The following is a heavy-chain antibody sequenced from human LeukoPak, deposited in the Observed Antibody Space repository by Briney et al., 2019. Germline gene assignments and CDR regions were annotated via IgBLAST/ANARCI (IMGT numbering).Heavy chain of an antibody. V-gene: IGHV3-7*05. CDR3: ARGGYYYDSSGYYYGSSFDY. D-gene: IGHD3-22*01. CDR1: GFTFSNYG. CDR2: IKQDGSEK. J-gene: IGHJ4*02. Sequence: QPGGSLRLSCAASGFTFSNYGMTWVRQAPGKGLEWVANIKQDGSEKYYVDSVKGRFTISRDNAKNSLYLQMNSLRAEDMAVYYCARGGYYYDSSGYYYGSSFDYWGQGTLVTVSS.